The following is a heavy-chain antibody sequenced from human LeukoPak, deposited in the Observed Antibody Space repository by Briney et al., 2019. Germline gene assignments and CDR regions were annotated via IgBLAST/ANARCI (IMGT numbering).Heavy chain of an antibody. CDR1: GFTFSSYA. J-gene: IGHJ4*02. CDR3: AKGSRGYSGYDSHDY. V-gene: IGHV3-23*01. CDR2: ISGSGGST. Sequence: PGGSLRLSCAASGFTFSSYAMSWVRQAPGKGLEWVAAISGSGGSTYYADSVKGRFTISRDNSKNTLYLQMNSLRAEDTAVYYCAKGSRGYSGYDSHDYWGQGTLVTVSS. D-gene: IGHD5-12*01.